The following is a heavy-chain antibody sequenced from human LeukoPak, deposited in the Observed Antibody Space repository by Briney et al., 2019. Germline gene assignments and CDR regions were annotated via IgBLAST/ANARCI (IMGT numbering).Heavy chain of an antibody. CDR2: INPNSGGT. D-gene: IGHD3-10*01. V-gene: IGHV1-2*02. CDR3: ARARITMVRGVIPPNWFDP. J-gene: IGHJ5*02. Sequence: ASVKVSCKASGYTFTSYGISWVRQAPGQGLEWMGWINPNSGGTNYAQKFQGRVTMTRDTSISTAYMELSRLRSDDTAVYYCARARITMVRGVIPPNWFDPWGQGTLVTVSS. CDR1: GYTFTSYG.